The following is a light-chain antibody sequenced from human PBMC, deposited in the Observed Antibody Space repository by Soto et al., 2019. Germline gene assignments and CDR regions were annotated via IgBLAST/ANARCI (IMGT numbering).Light chain of an antibody. CDR3: SSYSATNTLV. Sequence: QSALTQPASVSGSPGQSITISCTGTSSDVGDYPYVSWYQQHPGEVPKLIIYEVTNRPSGVTSRFSGSQSENMASLTISGLQAEDEADYYCSSYSATNTLVFGGGTKVTVL. CDR2: EVT. J-gene: IGLJ1*01. CDR1: SSDVGDYPY. V-gene: IGLV2-14*01.